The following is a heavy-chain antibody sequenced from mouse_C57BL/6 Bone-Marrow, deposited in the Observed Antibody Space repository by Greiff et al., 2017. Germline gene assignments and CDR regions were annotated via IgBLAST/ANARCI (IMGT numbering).Heavy chain of an antibody. CDR1: GYTFTSYW. Sequence: QVQLQQPGAELVRPGTSVKLSCKASGYTFTSYWMHWVKQRPGQGLEWIGVIDPSDSYTNYNQKFKGKATLTVDTSSSTAYMQLSSLTSEDSAVYYCARFETLPYPSFDYWGQGTTLTVSS. V-gene: IGHV1-59*01. J-gene: IGHJ2*01. D-gene: IGHD2-12*01. CDR3: ARFETLPYPSFDY. CDR2: IDPSDSYT.